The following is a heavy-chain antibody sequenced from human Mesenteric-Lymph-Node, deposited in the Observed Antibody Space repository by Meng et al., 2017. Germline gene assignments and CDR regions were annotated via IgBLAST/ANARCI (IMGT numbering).Heavy chain of an antibody. CDR2: LSYDGSNK. Sequence: GGSLRLSCAASGFTFSSYAMHWVRQAPGKGLEWVAVLSYDGSNKYYADSVKGRFTISRDNSKNTLYLQMNSLRAEDTAVYYCARTKPKRIDTTLDAFDIWGQGTMVTVSS. CDR1: GFTFSSYA. CDR3: ARTKPKRIDTTLDAFDI. J-gene: IGHJ3*02. D-gene: IGHD1-26*01. V-gene: IGHV3-30*04.